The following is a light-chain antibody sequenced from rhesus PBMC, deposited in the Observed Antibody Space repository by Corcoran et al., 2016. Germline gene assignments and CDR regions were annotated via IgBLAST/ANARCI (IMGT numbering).Light chain of an antibody. CDR3: QQYSSSPGA. CDR2: KAS. J-gene: IGKJ1*01. CDR1: QSIISR. V-gene: IGKV1-22*01. Sequence: DIQMTQSPSSLSASVGDTVTITCRAIQSIISRLAWYQQQPGKAPKFLIYKASNFQSGVPSRFRGSGPGTDCKLPISSRESEDFATYFFQQYSSSPGAFGQGTKVEIK.